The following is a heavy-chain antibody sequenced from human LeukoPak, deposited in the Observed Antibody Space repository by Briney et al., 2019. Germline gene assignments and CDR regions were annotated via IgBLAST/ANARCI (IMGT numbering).Heavy chain of an antibody. J-gene: IGHJ3*02. Sequence: GGSLRLSCAASGFTFSSFVMSWVRQAPGKGLEWVSAISGSGGSTYYADSVKGRFTISRDNSKNTLYLQMNSLRAEDTAVYYCANEGGSWYERLGAFDIWGQGTMVTVSS. CDR2: ISGSGGST. CDR3: ANEGGSWYERLGAFDI. CDR1: GFTFSSFV. D-gene: IGHD6-13*01. V-gene: IGHV3-23*01.